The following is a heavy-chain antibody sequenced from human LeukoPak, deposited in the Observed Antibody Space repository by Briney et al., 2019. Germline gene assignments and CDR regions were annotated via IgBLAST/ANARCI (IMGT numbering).Heavy chain of an antibody. CDR3: AAWGLYNY. J-gene: IGHJ4*02. V-gene: IGHV3-7*01. CDR1: GFTLSNYG. CDR2: ISLNGGVK. Sequence: GGSLRLSCAASGFTLSNYGMNWVRQAPGKGLEWVANISLNGGVKFYVDSVEGRFTISRDNAKNSLFLQMTSLKVEDTAVYYCAAWGLYNYWGQGTLVTVSS. D-gene: IGHD7-27*01.